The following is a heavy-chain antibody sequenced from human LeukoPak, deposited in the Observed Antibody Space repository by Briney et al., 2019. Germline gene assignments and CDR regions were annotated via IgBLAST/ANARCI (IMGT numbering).Heavy chain of an antibody. Sequence: PGGSLRLSCAASGFTFSSYAMHWVRQAPGKGLEWVAVISYDGSNKYYADSVKGRFTISRDNSKNTLYLQMNSLRAEDTAVYYCARFSTTIDYWGQGTLVTVSS. CDR3: ARFSTTIDY. D-gene: IGHD1-26*01. J-gene: IGHJ4*02. V-gene: IGHV3-30-3*01. CDR2: ISYDGSNK. CDR1: GFTFSSYA.